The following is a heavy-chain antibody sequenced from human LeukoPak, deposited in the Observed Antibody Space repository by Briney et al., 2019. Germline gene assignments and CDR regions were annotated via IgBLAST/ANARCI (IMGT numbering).Heavy chain of an antibody. CDR2: IWYDGSNK. J-gene: IGHJ3*02. CDR3: ARTDNSSWRDAFDI. V-gene: IGHV3-33*01. CDR1: GFTFSSYG. Sequence: PGGSLRLSCAASGFTFSSYGMHWVRQAPGKGLEWVAVIWYDGSNKYYADSVKGRFTISRDNSKNTLYLQMNSLRAEDTAVYYCARTDNSSWRDAFDIWGQGTMVTVSS. D-gene: IGHD6-13*01.